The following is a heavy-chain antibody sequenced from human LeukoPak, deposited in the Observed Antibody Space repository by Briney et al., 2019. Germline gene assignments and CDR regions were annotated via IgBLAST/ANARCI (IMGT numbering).Heavy chain of an antibody. J-gene: IGHJ5*02. CDR2: INPNSGGT. V-gene: IGHV1-2*02. CDR1: GYTLTGYY. D-gene: IGHD2-2*01. CDR3: ARAVVPAAKFDP. Sequence: ASVTVSCTASGYTLTGYYMHWVRQAPGQGLEWMGWINPNSGGTNYAQKFQGRVTMTRDTSISTAYMELSRLRSDDTAVYYCARAVVPAAKFDPWGQGTLVTVSS.